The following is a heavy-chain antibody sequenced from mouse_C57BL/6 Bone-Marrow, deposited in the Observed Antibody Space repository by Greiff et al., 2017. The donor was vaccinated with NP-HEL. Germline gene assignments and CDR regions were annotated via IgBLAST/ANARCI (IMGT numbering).Heavy chain of an antibody. Sequence: VQLQQSGPELVKPGASVKISCKASGYSFTGYYMNWVKQSPEKSLEWIGESNPSTGGTTYNQKFKAKATLTVDKSSSTAYMQLKSLTSEDSAVYYCARGLHWGQGTLVTVSA. J-gene: IGHJ3*01. CDR3: ARGLH. CDR2: SNPSTGGT. V-gene: IGHV1-42*01. D-gene: IGHD2-10*01. CDR1: GYSFTGYY.